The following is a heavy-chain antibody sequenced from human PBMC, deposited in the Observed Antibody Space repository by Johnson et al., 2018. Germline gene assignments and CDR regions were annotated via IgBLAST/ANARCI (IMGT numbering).Heavy chain of an antibody. Sequence: QVQLVESGGGVVQPGRSLRLSCAASGFTFSNYGMHWVRQAPGKGLEWVAVIWYDGSNKYYADSVKGRFTISRDNSKNTLYMQMNSLRAEDAAIYYCAKDRPHRGSYSRDAFDIWGQGTMVTVSS. CDR1: GFTFSNYG. CDR2: IWYDGSNK. J-gene: IGHJ3*02. CDR3: AKDRPHRGSYSRDAFDI. V-gene: IGHV3-33*06. D-gene: IGHD1-26*01.